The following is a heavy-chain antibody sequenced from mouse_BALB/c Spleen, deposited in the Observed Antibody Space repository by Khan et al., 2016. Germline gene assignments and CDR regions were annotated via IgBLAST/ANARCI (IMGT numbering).Heavy chain of an antibody. Sequence: VQLQQSGTVLARPGASVTMSCKASGYTFTSYWMHWVKQRPGQGLEWIGAIYPGNSHTSYNQTFKGKAKLTAVTSTSTAYMELSTLTNEDAAVYYCTREAGDSTCFADWGQGTLVTVSP. D-gene: IGHD2-13*01. J-gene: IGHJ3*01. CDR3: TREAGDSTCFAD. CDR2: IYPGNSHT. V-gene: IGHV1-5*01. CDR1: GYTFTSYW.